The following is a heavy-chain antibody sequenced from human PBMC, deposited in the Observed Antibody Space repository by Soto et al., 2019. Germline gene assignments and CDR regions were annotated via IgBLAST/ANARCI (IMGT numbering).Heavy chain of an antibody. CDR2: IFHSGST. CDR3: AREGGSGRPDWYFNV. Sequence: QLQLQESGSGLVKPSQTLSLTCAVSGGSISSGGYSWSWLRQPPGKGLEWIGYIFHSGSTYYNPSLKSRVTISVDGSKHHFSLALSSVTAAATAVYYCAREGGSGRPDWYFNVGGRGTLVTVSS. J-gene: IGHJ2*01. V-gene: IGHV4-30-2*01. CDR1: GGSISSGGYS. D-gene: IGHD1-26*01.